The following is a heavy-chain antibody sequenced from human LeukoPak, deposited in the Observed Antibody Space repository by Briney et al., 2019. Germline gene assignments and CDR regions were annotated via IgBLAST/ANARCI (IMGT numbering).Heavy chain of an antibody. Sequence: SETLSLTCSVSGGSITRYYWNWIRQPPGKGLEWTGYIYYSGSTNYNPSLKSRVTISVDTSKKQLSLKLNSVTAADTAVYYCARLDRSTWSWGQGTLVTVPS. CDR3: ARLDRSTWS. J-gene: IGHJ4*02. V-gene: IGHV4-59*01. D-gene: IGHD6-13*01. CDR1: GGSITRYY. CDR2: IYYSGST.